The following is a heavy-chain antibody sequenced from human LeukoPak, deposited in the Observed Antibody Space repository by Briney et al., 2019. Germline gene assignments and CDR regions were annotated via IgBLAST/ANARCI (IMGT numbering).Heavy chain of an antibody. Sequence: PGGSLRLSCAASRFTFSSDALSWVRQAPGKGLEWVSLISGSGLRTDYADSVKGRFTISRDNSKNTLYLQMNSLKAEDTAVYYCAKHVRTSVWFFDFWGQGSLVTVSS. CDR2: ISGSGLRT. V-gene: IGHV3-23*01. D-gene: IGHD6-19*01. J-gene: IGHJ4*02. CDR1: RFTFSSDA. CDR3: AKHVRTSVWFFDF.